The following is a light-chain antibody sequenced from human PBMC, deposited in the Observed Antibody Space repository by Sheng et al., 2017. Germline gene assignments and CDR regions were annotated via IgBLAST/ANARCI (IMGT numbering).Light chain of an antibody. CDR3: QQYGSSMYS. J-gene: IGKJ2*03. CDR2: GAS. V-gene: IGKV3-20*01. Sequence: EIVLTQSPATLSLSPGERATLSCRASRSISSSYLAWYQQKPGQAPRLLIYGASSRATGIPDRFSGSGSGTDFTLTISRLEPEDFAVYYCQQYGSSMYSFGQGTKLEIK. CDR1: RSISSSY.